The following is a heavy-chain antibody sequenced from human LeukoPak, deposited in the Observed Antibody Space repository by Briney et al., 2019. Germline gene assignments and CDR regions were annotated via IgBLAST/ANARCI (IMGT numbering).Heavy chain of an antibody. D-gene: IGHD2-2*02. CDR3: ARSEGYCSSTSCYIEDY. Sequence: GASVKVSCKASGYTFTSYGISWVRQAPGQGLEWMGWISAYNGNTNYAQKLQGRVTMTTDTSTSTACMELRSLRSDDTAVYYCARSEGYCSSTSCYIEDYWGQGTLVTVSS. J-gene: IGHJ4*02. CDR2: ISAYNGNT. CDR1: GYTFTSYG. V-gene: IGHV1-18*01.